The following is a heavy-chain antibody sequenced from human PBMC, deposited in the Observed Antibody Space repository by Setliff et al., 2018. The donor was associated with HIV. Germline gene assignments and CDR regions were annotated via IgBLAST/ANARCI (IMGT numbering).Heavy chain of an antibody. Sequence: SETLSLTCTVSGDSISNYYWTWIRQHPGKGLEWIGYIYNTGSTYHSPSLESRVTISIDTSKNQFSLKLSSVTAADTAVYYCAREVGDSSGYYYRNYYFDSWGQGTLVTVSS. CDR2: IYNTGST. V-gene: IGHV4-59*06. D-gene: IGHD3-22*01. CDR1: GDSISNYY. CDR3: AREVGDSSGYYYRNYYFDS. J-gene: IGHJ4*02.